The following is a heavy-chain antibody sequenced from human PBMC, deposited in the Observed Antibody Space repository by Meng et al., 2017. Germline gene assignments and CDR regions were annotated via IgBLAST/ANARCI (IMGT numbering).Heavy chain of an antibody. CDR2: ISGSGGST. J-gene: IGHJ3*02. CDR3: TVYITGHI. D-gene: IGHD6-19*01. CDR1: GFTFSSYA. Sequence: GESLKISCAASGFTFSSYAMSWVRQAPGKGLEWVSAISGSGGSTYYADSVKGRFTISRDDSLTTAYLQMNSLRSEDTALYYCTVYITGHIWGRGTMVTVSS. V-gene: IGHV3-23*01.